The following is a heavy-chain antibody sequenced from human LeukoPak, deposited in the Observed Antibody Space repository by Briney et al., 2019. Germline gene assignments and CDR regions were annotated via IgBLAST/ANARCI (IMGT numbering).Heavy chain of an antibody. J-gene: IGHJ3*02. Sequence: ASVKVSCKASGYTFTDYYMHWVRQAPGQALEWMGWINPNNGGTNYTQKFQGRVTMTRDTSISTAYLELSRLRSDDTAVYYCARDISDAFDIWGQGTMVTVSS. CDR2: INPNNGGT. CDR3: ARDISDAFDI. CDR1: GYTFTDYY. V-gene: IGHV1-2*02.